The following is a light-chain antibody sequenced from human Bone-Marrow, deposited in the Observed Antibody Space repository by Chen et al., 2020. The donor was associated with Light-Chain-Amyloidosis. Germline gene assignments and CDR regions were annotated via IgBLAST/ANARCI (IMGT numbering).Light chain of an antibody. CDR3: QQRSNWPLSIT. V-gene: IGKV3-11*01. Sequence: EVVLTQSPATLSLSPGERATLSGRASQGIGTFLAWYQQKPGQPPRLLIYDSSNRATGIPPRFSGSGSGTDFTLTIISLEPEDFAVYYCQQRSNWPLSITFGQGTRLEIQ. CDR2: DSS. J-gene: IGKJ5*01. CDR1: QGIGTF.